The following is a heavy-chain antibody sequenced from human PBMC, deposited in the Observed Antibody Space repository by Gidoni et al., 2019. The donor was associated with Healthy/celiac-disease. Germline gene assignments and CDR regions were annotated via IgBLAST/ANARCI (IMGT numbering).Heavy chain of an antibody. D-gene: IGHD5-12*01. CDR1: GFTFSSNG. Sequence: QVQLVESGGGVVQPGRSLRLSCAASGFTFSSNGMHWVRQAPGKGLEWVAVISYDGSNKYYADSVKGRFTISRDNSKNTLYLQMNSLRAEDTAVYYCAKARVEMATIFTDYWGQGTLVTVSS. CDR3: AKARVEMATIFTDY. CDR2: ISYDGSNK. J-gene: IGHJ4*02. V-gene: IGHV3-30*18.